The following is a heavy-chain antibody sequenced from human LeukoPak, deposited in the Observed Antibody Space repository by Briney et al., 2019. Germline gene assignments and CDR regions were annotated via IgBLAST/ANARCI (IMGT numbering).Heavy chain of an antibody. V-gene: IGHV4-34*01. J-gene: IGHJ5*02. Sequence: SETLSVTCAVYGGSFSGYYWSWIRQPPGKGLEWIGEINHSGSTNYNPSLKSRVTISVDTSKNQFSLKLSSVTAADTAVYYCARGIRSWFDPWGQGTLVTVSS. CDR1: GGSFSGYY. CDR2: INHSGST. CDR3: ARGIRSWFDP.